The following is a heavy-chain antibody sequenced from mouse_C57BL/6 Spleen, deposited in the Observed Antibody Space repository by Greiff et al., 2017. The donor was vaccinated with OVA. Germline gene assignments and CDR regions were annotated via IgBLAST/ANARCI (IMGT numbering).Heavy chain of an antibody. J-gene: IGHJ3*01. Sequence: QVQLQQSGPELVKPGASVKISCKASGYAFSSSWMNWVKQRPGKGLEWIGRIYPGDGDTNYNGKFKGKATLTADKSSSTAYMQLSSLTSEDSAVYFCAREGGLLYGFAYWGQGTLVTVSA. V-gene: IGHV1-82*01. CDR2: IYPGDGDT. D-gene: IGHD2-12*01. CDR1: GYAFSSSW. CDR3: AREGGLLYGFAY.